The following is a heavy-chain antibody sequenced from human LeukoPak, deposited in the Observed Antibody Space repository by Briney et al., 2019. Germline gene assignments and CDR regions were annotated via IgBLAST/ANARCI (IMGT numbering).Heavy chain of an antibody. D-gene: IGHD2-2*01. CDR3: ARDIYCSSTSCYARVGFDY. CDR1: GFTFSSYS. V-gene: IGHV3-21*01. J-gene: IGHJ4*02. Sequence: GGSLRLSCAASGFTFSSYSMNWIRQAPGKGLEWVSSISSSSSYIYYADSVKGRFTISRDNAKNSLYLQMNSLRAEDTAVYYCARDIYCSSTSCYARVGFDYWGQGTLVTVSS. CDR2: ISSSSSYI.